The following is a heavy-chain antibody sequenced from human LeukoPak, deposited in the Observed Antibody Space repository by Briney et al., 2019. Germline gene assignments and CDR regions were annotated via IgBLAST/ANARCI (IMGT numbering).Heavy chain of an antibody. D-gene: IGHD6-19*01. CDR2: IYYSGTT. V-gene: IGHV4-39*07. CDR1: GGSISGSSYY. J-gene: IGHJ6*03. CDR3: ARIRGYGSDYYYYYMDV. Sequence: SETLSLTCTVSGGSISGSSYYWAWIRQPPGKGLEWIGSIYYSGTTYYNPSLESRVTISVDTSKNQFSLKVTSVTAADTAMYYCARIRGYGSDYYYYYMDVWDKGTTVTVSS.